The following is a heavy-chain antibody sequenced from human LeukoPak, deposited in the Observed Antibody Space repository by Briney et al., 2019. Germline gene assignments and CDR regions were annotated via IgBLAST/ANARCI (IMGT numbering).Heavy chain of an antibody. CDR2: IGYDGRNK. CDR3: ARDRIRGGSFGLFDY. J-gene: IGHJ4*02. V-gene: IGHV3-33*01. CDR1: GFTFSSYG. Sequence: GRSLRLSCAASGFTFSSYGMHWVRQAPGKGLEWVAVIGYDGRNKYYLDSVKGRFTISRDNSKNTLYLQMNSLRAEDTAVYYCARDRIRGGSFGLFDYWGQGTLVTVSS. D-gene: IGHD3-16*01.